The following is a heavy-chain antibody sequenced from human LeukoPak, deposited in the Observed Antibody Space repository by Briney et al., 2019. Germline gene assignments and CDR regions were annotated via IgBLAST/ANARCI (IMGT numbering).Heavy chain of an antibody. CDR2: ISSSSSYI. CDR1: GFTFSSYS. V-gene: IGHV3-21*01. CDR3: ARGFGNEFDY. D-gene: IGHD3-10*01. J-gene: IGHJ4*02. Sequence: PGRSLRLSCAASGFTFSSYSMNWVRQAPGKGLEWASSISSSSSYIYYADSVKGRFTISRDNAKNSLYLQMNSLRAEDTAVYYCARGFGNEFDYWGQGTLVTVSS.